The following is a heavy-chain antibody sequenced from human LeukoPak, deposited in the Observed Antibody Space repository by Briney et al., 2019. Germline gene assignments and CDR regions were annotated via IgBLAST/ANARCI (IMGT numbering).Heavy chain of an antibody. CDR1: GFTFSSYW. CDR2: IKQDGSEK. V-gene: IGHV3-7*03. Sequence: GGSLRLSCAASGFTFSSYWMSWVHQAPGKGLEWVANIKQDGSEKYYVDSVKGRFTISRDNAKNSLYLQMNSLRAEDTAVYYCARASLIRQNLYYFDYWGQGTLVTVSS. J-gene: IGHJ4*02. D-gene: IGHD3-16*02. CDR3: ARASLIRQNLYYFDY.